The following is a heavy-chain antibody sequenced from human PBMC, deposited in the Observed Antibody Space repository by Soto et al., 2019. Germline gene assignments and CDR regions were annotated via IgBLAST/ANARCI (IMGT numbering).Heavy chain of an antibody. CDR3: ARGWSYDILTAYSY. J-gene: IGHJ4*02. CDR1: GGTFSNYA. Sequence: QVQLVQSGAEVKKPGSSVKVSCKASGGTFSNYAISWVRQAPGQGLEWMGGITPIFGAANYALKFQGRVTITADESTNTAYMELSSLRSEDTALYYCARGWSYDILTAYSYWGQGTLVTVSS. V-gene: IGHV1-69*01. CDR2: ITPIFGAA. D-gene: IGHD3-9*01.